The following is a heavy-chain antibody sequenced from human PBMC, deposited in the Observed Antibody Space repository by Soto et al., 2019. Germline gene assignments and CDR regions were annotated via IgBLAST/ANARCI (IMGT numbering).Heavy chain of an antibody. Sequence: VQLLESGGGLVQPGGSLRLSCAASGFTFSSYAMSWVRQAPGKGLEWVSAISGSGGSTYYADSVKGRFTISRDNSKNTLYLQMNSLRAEDTAVYYCAKDATGRRFGELLYYFDYWGQGTLVTVSS. D-gene: IGHD3-10*01. CDR3: AKDATGRRFGELLYYFDY. CDR2: ISGSGGST. CDR1: GFTFSSYA. V-gene: IGHV3-23*01. J-gene: IGHJ4*02.